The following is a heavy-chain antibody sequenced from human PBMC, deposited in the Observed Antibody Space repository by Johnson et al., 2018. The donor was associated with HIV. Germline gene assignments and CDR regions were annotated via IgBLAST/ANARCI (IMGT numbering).Heavy chain of an antibody. Sequence: EVQLVESGGGLVQPGRSLRLSCAASGFTFDDFAMSWVRQAPGKGLEWVSGISWNSGSLGYADSVKGRFTISRDNSKNTLYLQMNSLRAEDTAVYFCARAASQQQLKVPFDIWGQGTMVTVSS. CDR1: GFTFDDFA. V-gene: IGHV3-9*01. CDR3: ARAASQQQLKVPFDI. CDR2: ISWNSGSL. D-gene: IGHD6-13*01. J-gene: IGHJ3*02.